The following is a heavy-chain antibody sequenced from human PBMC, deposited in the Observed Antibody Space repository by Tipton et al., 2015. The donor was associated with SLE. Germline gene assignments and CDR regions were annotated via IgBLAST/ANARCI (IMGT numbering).Heavy chain of an antibody. J-gene: IGHJ4*02. CDR3: ARGSAMIVVVKFDY. V-gene: IGHV4-39*07. D-gene: IGHD3-22*01. Sequence: TLSLTCTVSGGSISSSTYYWAWIRQPPGKGVEWIGEINHRGSTNYNPSLKSRVTMSVDTSKNQFSLKLSSVTAADTAVYYCARGSAMIVVVKFDYWGQGTLVTVSS. CDR2: INHRGST. CDR1: GGSISSSTYY.